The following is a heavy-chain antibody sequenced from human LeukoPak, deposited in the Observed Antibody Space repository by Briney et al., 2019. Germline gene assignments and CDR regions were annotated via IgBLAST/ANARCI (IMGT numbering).Heavy chain of an antibody. V-gene: IGHV3-7*03. CDR1: GFTFSTYW. CDR3: ARAEWSNWYFDL. D-gene: IGHD3-3*01. CDR2: IKQDGSEK. J-gene: IGHJ2*01. Sequence: SGGSLRLSCAASGFTFSTYWMNWARQAPGKGLEWVANIKQDGSEKYYVDSVKGRFTPSRDSAKNSLYLQMNSLRAEDTAVYYCARAEWSNWYFDLWGRGTLVTVSS.